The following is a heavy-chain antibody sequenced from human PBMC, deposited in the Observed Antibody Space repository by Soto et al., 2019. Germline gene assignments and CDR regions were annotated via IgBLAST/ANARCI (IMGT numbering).Heavy chain of an antibody. CDR3: TRDHPGHQHYFYY. CDR2: ISIGGRSI. V-gene: IGHV3-21*05. Sequence: GGSLRLSCAASGFTFRNYNMNWVRQVPGKGLEWVAHISIGGRSINYADSVKGRFTVSRDDAENSLNLHMKSLGAEDTAVYYCTRDHPGHQHYFYYWGQGNMVTVSS. J-gene: IGHJ4*02. CDR1: GFTFRNYN. D-gene: IGHD3-10*01.